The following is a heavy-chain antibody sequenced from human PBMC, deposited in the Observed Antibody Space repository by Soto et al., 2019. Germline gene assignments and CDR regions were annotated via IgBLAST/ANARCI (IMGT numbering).Heavy chain of an antibody. D-gene: IGHD2-8*02. J-gene: IGHJ5*02. CDR3: TRVIPGAEAWFGP. Sequence: QVQLVQSGGEVKKPGASVKVSCKASGYTFTNYGVTWVRQAPGQGLEWMGWISAYTDNPNYAQKFQGRVTMTIVTSTTTAYMDLRSLTSDDTAVYYCTRVIPGAEAWFGPWGQGTLVTVPS. CDR2: ISAYTDNP. CDR1: GYTFTNYG. V-gene: IGHV1-18*01.